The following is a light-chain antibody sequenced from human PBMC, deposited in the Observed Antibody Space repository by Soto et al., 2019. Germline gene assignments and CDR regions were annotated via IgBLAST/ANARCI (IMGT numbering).Light chain of an antibody. V-gene: IGKV3-20*01. Sequence: EIVLTQSPGTLSLSPGERATLSCRASQSVSSSYLAWYQQKPGQAPRLLIYGASSRTTGIPDRFSGSWSGTDFTLTISRLEPEDFAVYYCQQYGSSPHFGGGTKVEIK. CDR1: QSVSSSY. CDR3: QQYGSSPH. J-gene: IGKJ4*01. CDR2: GAS.